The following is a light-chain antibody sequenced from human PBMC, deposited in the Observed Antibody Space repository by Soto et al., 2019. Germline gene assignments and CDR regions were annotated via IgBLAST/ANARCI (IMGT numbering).Light chain of an antibody. CDR3: SSYTSSSTYV. CDR1: SSDVGGYNY. Sequence: QSVLTQPASVSGSPGQSITISCTGTSSDVGGYNYVSWYQQHPGKATQLMIYDVSNRPSGVSNRFSGPKSGNTASLTIFGLQAEDEADYYCSSYTSSSTYVFGTGTKVTVL. J-gene: IGLJ1*01. CDR2: DVS. V-gene: IGLV2-14*01.